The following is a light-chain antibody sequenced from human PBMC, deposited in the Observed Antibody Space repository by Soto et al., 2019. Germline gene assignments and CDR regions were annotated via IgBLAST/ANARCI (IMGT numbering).Light chain of an antibody. CDR3: QSYDSSLSTYV. Sequence: QSVLTQPPSVSGAPGQRVTISCTGSSSNIGTGYDVHWYQQLPGTAPKVLIYGRTNRPSGVPDRFSGSKSGTSASLAITGLQAEDEADYYCQSYDSSLSTYVFGTGTKLTVL. V-gene: IGLV1-40*01. CDR1: SSNIGTGYD. J-gene: IGLJ1*01. CDR2: GRT.